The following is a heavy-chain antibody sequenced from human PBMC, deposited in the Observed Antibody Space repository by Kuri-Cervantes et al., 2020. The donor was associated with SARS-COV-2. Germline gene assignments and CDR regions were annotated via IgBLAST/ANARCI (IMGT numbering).Heavy chain of an antibody. CDR2: IGSSISTI. J-gene: IGHJ3*02. CDR1: GFTFSSYS. V-gene: IGHV3-48*01. CDR3: ARCPSSSWYSDAFDI. D-gene: IGHD6-13*01. Sequence: GGSLRLSCAASGFTFSSYSMNWVRQAPGKGLEWVSNIGSSISTIYHADSVKGRFTISRDNAKNSLYLQMNSLRAEDTAVYYCARCPSSSWYSDAFDIWGQGTMVTVSS.